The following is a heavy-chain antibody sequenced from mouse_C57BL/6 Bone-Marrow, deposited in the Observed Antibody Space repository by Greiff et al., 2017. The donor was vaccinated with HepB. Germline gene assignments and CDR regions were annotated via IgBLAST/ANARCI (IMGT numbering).Heavy chain of an antibody. CDR1: GFNIKDDY. CDR2: IDPENGDT. D-gene: IGHD2-3*01. CDR3: TTGDGYSYYFDY. V-gene: IGHV14-4*01. Sequence: VQLQQSGAELVRPGASVKLSCTASGFNIKDDYMHWVKQRPEQGLEWIGWIDPENGDTEYASKFQGKATITADTSSNTAYLQLSSLTSEDTAVYFLTTGDGYSYYFDYWGQGTTLTVSS. J-gene: IGHJ2*01.